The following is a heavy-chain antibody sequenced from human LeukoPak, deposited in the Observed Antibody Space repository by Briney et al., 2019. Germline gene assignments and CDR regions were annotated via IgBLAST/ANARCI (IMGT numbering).Heavy chain of an antibody. CDR2: IIPIFGTA. V-gene: IGHV1-69*05. D-gene: IGHD1-26*01. J-gene: IGHJ4*02. CDR3: ARGPGATPKYTFDY. Sequence: GASVKVSCKASGGTFSSYAISWVRQAPGQGLEWMGGIIPIFGTANYAQKFQGRVTITTDESTSTAYMELSSLRSEDTAVYYCARGPGATPKYTFDYWGQGTLVTLSS. CDR1: GGTFSSYA.